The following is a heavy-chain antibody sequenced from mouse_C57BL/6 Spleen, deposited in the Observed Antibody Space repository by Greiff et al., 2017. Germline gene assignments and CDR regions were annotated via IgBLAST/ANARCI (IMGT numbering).Heavy chain of an antibody. J-gene: IGHJ2*01. D-gene: IGHD2-1*01. CDR1: GYAFSSSW. CDR3: ARPDYGNSYFDD. V-gene: IGHV1-82*01. Sequence: VQLQQSGPELVKPGASVKISCKASGYAFSSSWMNWVKQRPGKGLEWIGRLYPGDGDTNYNGKFKGKATLTADKSSSTAYMQLSSLTSEDSAVYLCARPDYGNSYFDDWGQGTTLTVSS. CDR2: LYPGDGDT.